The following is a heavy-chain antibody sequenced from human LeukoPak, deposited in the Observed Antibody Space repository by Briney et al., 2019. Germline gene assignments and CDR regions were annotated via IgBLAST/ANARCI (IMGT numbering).Heavy chain of an antibody. Sequence: GGSLRLSCAASGFTFSDAWMNWVRQAPGKGLEWVSAISGSGGSTYYADSVKGRFTISRDNSKNTLYLQMNSLRAEDTAVYYCAGRKWIQLWLFDYWGQGTLVTVSS. J-gene: IGHJ4*02. D-gene: IGHD5-18*01. CDR1: GFTFSDAW. V-gene: IGHV3-23*01. CDR3: AGRKWIQLWLFDY. CDR2: ISGSGGST.